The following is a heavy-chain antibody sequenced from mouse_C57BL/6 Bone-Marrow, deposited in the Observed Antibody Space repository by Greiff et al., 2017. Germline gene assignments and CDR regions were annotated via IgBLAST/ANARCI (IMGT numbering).Heavy chain of an antibody. CDR2: IFPGSGST. CDR3: ARVLGSYYSNYGWFAY. J-gene: IGHJ3*01. D-gene: IGHD2-5*01. Sequence: QVQLKQSGPELVKPGASVKISCKASGYTFTDYSINWVKQRPGQGLEWIGRIFPGSGSTYSNEKFKGKATLTVDKASSHAYMLLSSLTSEDSAVYFCARVLGSYYSNYGWFAYWGQGTLVTVSA. CDR1: GYTFTDYS. V-gene: IGHV1-75*01.